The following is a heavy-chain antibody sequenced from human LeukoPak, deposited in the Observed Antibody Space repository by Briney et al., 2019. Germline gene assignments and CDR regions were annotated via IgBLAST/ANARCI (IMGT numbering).Heavy chain of an antibody. CDR2: LYSVGST. V-gene: IGHV4-31*03. CDR3: ARDSSGDYWYFGL. Sequence: SETLSLTCTVSGGSISSGGYYWSWIRQHPEKGLEWIGYLYSVGSTYYNPSLKSRVTISVDMSKNQVSLKMTSVTAADTAVYYCARDSSGDYWYFGLWGRGTLVTVSS. CDR1: GGSISSGGYY. D-gene: IGHD4-17*01. J-gene: IGHJ2*01.